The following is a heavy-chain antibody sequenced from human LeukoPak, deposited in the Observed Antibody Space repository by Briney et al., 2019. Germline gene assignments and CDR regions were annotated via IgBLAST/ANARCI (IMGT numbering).Heavy chain of an antibody. J-gene: IGHJ4*02. V-gene: IGHV1-2*02. CDR3: ARALRPNYSSSWSEPGY. Sequence: ASVKVSCKASGYTFTGYYMHWVRQAPGQRLEWMGWINPNSGGTNYAQKFQGRVTMTRDTSISTAYMELSRLRSDDTAVYYCARALRPNYSSSWSEPGYWGQGTLVTVSS. CDR1: GYTFTGYY. CDR2: INPNSGGT. D-gene: IGHD6-13*01.